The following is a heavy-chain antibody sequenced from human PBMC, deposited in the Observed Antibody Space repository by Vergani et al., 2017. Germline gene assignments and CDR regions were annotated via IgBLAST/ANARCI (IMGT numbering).Heavy chain of an antibody. D-gene: IGHD2-2*03. CDR1: GFTFSSYS. J-gene: IGHJ6*02. Sequence: EVQLVESGGGLVQPGGSLRLSCAASGFTFSSYSMNWVRQAPGKGLEWVSYISGSSSTIYYADSVKGRFTISRDNAKNSLYLQMNSLRAEDTAVYYCARVDPSYYYYGMDVWGQGTTVTVSS. V-gene: IGHV3-48*01. CDR2: ISGSSSTI. CDR3: ARVDPSYYYYGMDV.